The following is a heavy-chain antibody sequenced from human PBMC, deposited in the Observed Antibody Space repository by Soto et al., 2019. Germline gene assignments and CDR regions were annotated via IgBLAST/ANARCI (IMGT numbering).Heavy chain of an antibody. Sequence: GTSVKVSCKASGYTFTSYGISWVRQAPGQGLEWMGWISAYNGNTNYAQKLQGRVTMTTDTSTSTAYMELRSLRSDDTAVYYCARVRLIVVVPAAQSLYGMDVWGQGTTVTVSS. CDR2: ISAYNGNT. V-gene: IGHV1-18*01. D-gene: IGHD2-2*01. CDR3: ARVRLIVVVPAAQSLYGMDV. CDR1: GYTFTSYG. J-gene: IGHJ6*02.